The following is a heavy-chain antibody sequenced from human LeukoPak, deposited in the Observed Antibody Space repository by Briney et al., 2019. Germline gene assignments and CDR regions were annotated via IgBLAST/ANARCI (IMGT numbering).Heavy chain of an antibody. CDR1: GYTFTGYY. D-gene: IGHD3-10*01. CDR3: ARDGRFGEVARVD. Sequence: GASVKVSCKASGYTFTGYYMHWVRQAPGQGLEWMGWINPNSGGTNYAQKFQGRVTMTRDTSISTAYMELSSLRSEDTAVYYCARDGRFGEVARVDWGQGTLVTVSS. CDR2: INPNSGGT. V-gene: IGHV1-2*02. J-gene: IGHJ4*02.